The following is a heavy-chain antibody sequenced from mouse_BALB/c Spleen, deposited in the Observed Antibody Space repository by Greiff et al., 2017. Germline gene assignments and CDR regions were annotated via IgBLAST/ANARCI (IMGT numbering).Heavy chain of an antibody. CDR3: TRGPRGYFDV. V-gene: IGHV6-6*02. Sequence: EVKVEESGGGLVQPGGSMKLSCVASGFTFSNYWMNWVRQSPEKGLEWVAEIRLKSNNYATHYAESVKGRFTISRDDSKSSVYLQMNNLRAEDTGIYYCTRGPRGYFDVWGAGTTVTVSS. CDR2: IRLKSNNYAT. CDR1: GFTFSNYW. J-gene: IGHJ1*01.